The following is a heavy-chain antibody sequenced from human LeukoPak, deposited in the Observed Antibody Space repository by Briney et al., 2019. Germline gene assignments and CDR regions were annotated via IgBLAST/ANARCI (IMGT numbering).Heavy chain of an antibody. J-gene: IGHJ4*02. CDR2: INWNGGST. D-gene: IGHD6-25*01. V-gene: IGHV3-20*04. Sequence: GGSLRLSCAASGFTFDDYGLSWVRQAPGKGLEWVSTINWNGGSTGYADSVKGRFTISRDNAKNSLYLQMNGLRAEDTAVYYCVRDPRFSENFDYWGQGTLVTVSS. CDR1: GFTFDDYG. CDR3: VRDPRFSENFDY.